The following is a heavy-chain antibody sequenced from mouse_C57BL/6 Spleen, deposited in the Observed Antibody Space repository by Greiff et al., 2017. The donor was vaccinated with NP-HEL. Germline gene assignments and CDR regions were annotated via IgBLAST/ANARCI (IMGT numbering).Heavy chain of an antibody. CDR2: IYPGDGDT. CDR3: AREDGSTPMDY. J-gene: IGHJ4*01. Sequence: VQLQQSGAELVKPGASVKISCKASGYGFSSYWMNWVKQRPGKGLEWIGQIYPGDGDTNYNGKFKGKATLTADKSSSTAYMQLSSLTSEDSAVYFCAREDGSTPMDYWGQGTSVTVSS. V-gene: IGHV1-80*01. CDR1: GYGFSSYW. D-gene: IGHD1-1*01.